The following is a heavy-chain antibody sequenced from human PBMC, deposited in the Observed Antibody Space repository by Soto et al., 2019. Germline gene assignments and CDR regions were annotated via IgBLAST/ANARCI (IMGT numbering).Heavy chain of an antibody. V-gene: IGHV1-69*06. Sequence: QVQLVQSGAEVKKPGSSVKVSCKVSGGTFSTYIISWVRQAPGHGLEWMGGIIPLFRAANYAQKFQGRVTITADKSTSTAYMELSSLRSEDTAIYYCAREDSSGYRFDYWGQGTLVTVST. J-gene: IGHJ4*02. D-gene: IGHD3-22*01. CDR1: GGTFSTYI. CDR3: AREDSSGYRFDY. CDR2: IIPLFRAA.